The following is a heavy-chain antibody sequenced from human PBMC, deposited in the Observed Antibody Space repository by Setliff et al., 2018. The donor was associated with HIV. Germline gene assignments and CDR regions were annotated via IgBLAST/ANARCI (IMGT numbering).Heavy chain of an antibody. J-gene: IGHJ6*03. D-gene: IGHD3-16*02. V-gene: IGHV3-30*18. CDR2: ISHDGGNK. Sequence: GGSLRLSCVASGFTISYYGMHWVRQAPGKGLEWAAVISHDGGNKYYADSVKGRFTISGDSSKNTLYLQMNSLRSEDAAVYYCAKDLRSYRCSIASCSHMDVWGKGTTVTVSS. CDR3: AKDLRSYRCSIASCSHMDV. CDR1: GFTISYYG.